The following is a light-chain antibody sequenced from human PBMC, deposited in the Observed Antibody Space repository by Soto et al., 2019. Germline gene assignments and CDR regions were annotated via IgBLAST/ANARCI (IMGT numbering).Light chain of an antibody. Sequence: DIQMTQSPSSLSASVRDRVTITCRASQSISTYLNWYQQKPGKVPKLLIYAASTLQSGVPSRFRGSGSGTDFTLTISSLQPDDFATYYCQQYNSYPWTFGQGTKVDIK. V-gene: IGKV1-39*01. CDR3: QQYNSYPWT. J-gene: IGKJ1*01. CDR1: QSISTY. CDR2: AAS.